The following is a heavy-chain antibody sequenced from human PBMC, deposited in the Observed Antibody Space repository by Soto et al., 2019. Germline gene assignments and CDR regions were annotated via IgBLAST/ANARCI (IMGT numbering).Heavy chain of an antibody. CDR3: VNYKSGWEY. J-gene: IGHJ4*02. V-gene: IGHV4-39*01. CDR2: ISYSGST. CDR1: GVSISSRDYY. Sequence: QLQLQESGPGLVQPSETLSLTCTVSGVSISSRDYYWGWIRQPPGKGLEWIGMISYSGSTYYSPSLKSRVTISADTSNNQLSLRLSSVTAADTAVFHCVNYKSGWEYWGQGTVVTVSS. D-gene: IGHD6-19*01.